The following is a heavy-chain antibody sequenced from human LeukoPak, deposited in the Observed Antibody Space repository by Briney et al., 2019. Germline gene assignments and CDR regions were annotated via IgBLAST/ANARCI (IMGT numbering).Heavy chain of an antibody. V-gene: IGHV1-2*02. J-gene: IGHJ2*01. CDR3: ARVPGPHKPVPELYFDL. CDR2: INPNSGGT. CDR1: GYTFTGYY. D-gene: IGHD1-14*01. Sequence: ASVKVSCKASGYTFTGYYMHRVRQAPGQGLEWMGWINPNSGGTNYAQKFQGRVTMTRDTSISTAYMELSRLRSDDTAVYYCARVPGPHKPVPELYFDLWGRGTLVTVSS.